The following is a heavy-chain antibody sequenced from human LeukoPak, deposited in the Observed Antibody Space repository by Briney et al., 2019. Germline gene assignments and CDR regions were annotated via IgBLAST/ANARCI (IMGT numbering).Heavy chain of an antibody. J-gene: IGHJ4*02. Sequence: GGSLRLSCAASGYTFSSYGMHWVRQTPGKGLEWVAVISYDGSNKYYADSVKGRFTISRDNSKNTLYLQMNSLRAEDTAVYYCAKDSGDYGNYWGQGTLVTVSS. CDR2: ISYDGSNK. CDR3: AKDSGDYGNY. D-gene: IGHD4-17*01. CDR1: GYTFSSYG. V-gene: IGHV3-30*18.